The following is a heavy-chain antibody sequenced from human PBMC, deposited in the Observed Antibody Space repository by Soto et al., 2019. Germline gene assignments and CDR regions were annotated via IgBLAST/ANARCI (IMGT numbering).Heavy chain of an antibody. Sequence: ASVKVSCKASGYTFTSYGISWVRQAPGQGLEWMGWISAYNGNTNYAQKLQGRVTMTTDTSTSTAYMELRSLRSDDTAVYYCARYRDTAMGYGVAKVGFDYWGQGTLVTVSS. CDR1: GYTFTSYG. J-gene: IGHJ4*02. CDR3: ARYRDTAMGYGVAKVGFDY. D-gene: IGHD5-18*01. CDR2: ISAYNGNT. V-gene: IGHV1-18*01.